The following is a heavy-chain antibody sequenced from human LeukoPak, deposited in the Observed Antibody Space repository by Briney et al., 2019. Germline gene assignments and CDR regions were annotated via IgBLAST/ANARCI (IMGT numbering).Heavy chain of an antibody. Sequence: PGRSLRLSCAASGFTFSSYGMHWVRQAPGKGLEWVAVISYDGSNKYYADSVKDRFTISRDNSKNTLYLQMNSLRAEDTAVYYCAKEGYSRDFDYWGQGTLVTVSS. J-gene: IGHJ4*02. D-gene: IGHD5-18*01. CDR3: AKEGYSRDFDY. V-gene: IGHV3-30*18. CDR1: GFTFSSYG. CDR2: ISYDGSNK.